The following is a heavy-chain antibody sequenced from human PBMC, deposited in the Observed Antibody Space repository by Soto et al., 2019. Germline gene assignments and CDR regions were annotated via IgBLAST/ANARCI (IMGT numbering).Heavy chain of an antibody. CDR1: GFTFSSYG. CDR2: IWYDGSNK. D-gene: IGHD4-17*01. Sequence: LRLSCAASGFTFSSYGMHWVRQAPGKGLEWVAVIWYDGSNKYYADSVKGRFTISRDNSKNTLYLQMNSLRAEDTAVYYCARDRTTLNYYYGMDVWGQGTTVTVSS. J-gene: IGHJ6*02. V-gene: IGHV3-33*01. CDR3: ARDRTTLNYYYGMDV.